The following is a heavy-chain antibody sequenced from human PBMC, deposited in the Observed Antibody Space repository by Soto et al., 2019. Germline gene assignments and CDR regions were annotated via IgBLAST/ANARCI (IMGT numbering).Heavy chain of an antibody. V-gene: IGHV4-30-4*01. D-gene: IGHD3-22*01. J-gene: IGHJ4*02. CDR3: ARVVQFYDRSGSSFYYFDY. CDR2: IYYSRSD. CDR1: GDSINSADYY. Sequence: SETLSLTCTVSGDSINSADYYWSWLRQPPGKGLEWIGYIYYSRSDYYNPSLGRRATITIDTSRNQFSLNLMSVTAADTAVYYCARVVQFYDRSGSSFYYFDYWGQGALVTVSS.